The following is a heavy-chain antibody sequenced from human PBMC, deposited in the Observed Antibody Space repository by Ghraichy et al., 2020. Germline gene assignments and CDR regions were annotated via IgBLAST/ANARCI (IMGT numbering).Heavy chain of an antibody. CDR2: INHSGST. V-gene: IGHV4-34*01. J-gene: IGHJ4*02. Sequence: SETLSLTCAVYGGSFSGYYWSWIRQPPGKGLEWIGEINHSGSTNYNPSLKSRVTISVDTSKNQFSLKLSSVTAADTAVYYCARGAIVVVPSAKKLGFDYWGQGTLVTVSS. D-gene: IGHD2-2*01. CDR1: GGSFSGYY. CDR3: ARGAIVVVPSAKKLGFDY.